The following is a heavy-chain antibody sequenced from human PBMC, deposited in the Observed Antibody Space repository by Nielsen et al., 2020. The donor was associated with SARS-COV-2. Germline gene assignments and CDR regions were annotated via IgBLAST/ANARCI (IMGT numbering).Heavy chain of an antibody. J-gene: IGHJ4*02. CDR2: ISYDGSNK. V-gene: IGHV3-30*03. D-gene: IGHD4-23*01. Sequence: GGSLRLSCAASGFTFSSYGMHWVRQAPGKGLEWVAVISYDGSNKYYADSVKGRFTISRDNSKNTLYLQMNSLRAEDTAVYYCARDSTVADGRAASWGQGTLVTVSS. CDR3: ARDSTVADGRAAS. CDR1: GFTFSSYG.